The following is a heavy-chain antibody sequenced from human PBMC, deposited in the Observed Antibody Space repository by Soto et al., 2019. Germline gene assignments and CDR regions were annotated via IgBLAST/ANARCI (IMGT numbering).Heavy chain of an antibody. D-gene: IGHD6-13*01. V-gene: IGHV3-11*05. J-gene: IGHJ2*01. CDR3: ARTIVAAGGRRYFDL. CDR1: GFTFSDYD. Sequence: QVQLVESGGGLVKPGGSLRLSCAASGFTFSDYDMSWIRQAPGKGLEWVSYINSSSSYTNYADSVKGRFTISRDNAKNSLYLQMNSLRAEDTAVYYWARTIVAAGGRRYFDLWGRGTLVTVSS. CDR2: INSSSSYT.